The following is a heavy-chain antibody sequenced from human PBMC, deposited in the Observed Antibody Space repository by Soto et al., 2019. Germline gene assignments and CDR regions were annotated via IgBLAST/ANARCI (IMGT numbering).Heavy chain of an antibody. D-gene: IGHD3-3*01. J-gene: IGHJ3*02. V-gene: IGHV2-5*02. Sequence: SGPTLVKPTPTLTLTCTFSGFSLSTSGVGVGWIRQPPGKALEWLALIYWDDDKRYSPSLKSRLTITKDTSKNQVVLTMTNMDPVDTATYYCAHISITIFGVVIPESEAIDAFDIWGQGTMVTVSS. CDR1: GFSLSTSGVG. CDR2: IYWDDDK. CDR3: AHISITIFGVVIPESEAIDAFDI.